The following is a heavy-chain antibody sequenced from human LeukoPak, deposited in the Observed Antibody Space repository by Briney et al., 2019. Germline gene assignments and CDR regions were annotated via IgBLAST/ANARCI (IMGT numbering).Heavy chain of an antibody. CDR1: GSSIGNYY. CDR3: ARAVGGATRSYYYGMDV. CDR2: IYYSGST. D-gene: IGHD1-26*01. V-gene: IGHV4-59*01. J-gene: IGHJ6*02. Sequence: MSSETLSLTCTVSGSSIGNYYWSWIRQPPGKGLEWIGYIYYSGSTNYNPSLESRVTISVDTSKNQFSLKLSSVTAADTAVYYCARAVGGATRSYYYGMDVWGQGTTVTVSS.